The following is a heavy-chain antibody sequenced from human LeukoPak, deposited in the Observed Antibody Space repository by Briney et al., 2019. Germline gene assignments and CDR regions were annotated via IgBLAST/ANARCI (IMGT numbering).Heavy chain of an antibody. Sequence: PGGSLRLSCAASGFTFSSYTMSWVRHAPGKGLEWVSTITTSDGNTYYADSVKGRFTVYRDNSKNTLYLQMNSLRAEDTAVYYCVSFYETYWGRGPLVTVSS. D-gene: IGHD2-2*01. J-gene: IGHJ4*02. CDR1: GFTFSSYT. CDR2: ITTSDGNT. CDR3: VSFYETY. V-gene: IGHV3-23*01.